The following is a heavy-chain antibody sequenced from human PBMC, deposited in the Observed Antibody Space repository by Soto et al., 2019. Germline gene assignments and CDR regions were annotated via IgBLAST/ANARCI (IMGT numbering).Heavy chain of an antibody. Sequence: EVQLLESEGGLVQPGGSLRLSCAASGFTFSSYAMTWVRQAPGKGPEWVSSISGAGGVTHYADSVRGRFTISRDNSKNTLYLQMNSLRAEDTAVYYCAKDKSRGVTVTPDYWGQGTLVTVSS. V-gene: IGHV3-23*01. CDR3: AKDKSRGVTVTPDY. CDR1: GFTFSSYA. J-gene: IGHJ4*02. D-gene: IGHD4-17*01. CDR2: ISGAGGVT.